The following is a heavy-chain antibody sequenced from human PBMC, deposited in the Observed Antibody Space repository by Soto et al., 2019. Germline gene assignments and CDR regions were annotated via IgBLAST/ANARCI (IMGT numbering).Heavy chain of an antibody. CDR3: GRDLGVGPSYYYYGMDV. Sequence: ASVKVSCKASGDTFTSYYMHWVRQAPGQGLEWMGIINPSGGSTNYVQKFQGRVTMTRDTSTSTVYMELSSLRSDDTAVYYCGRDLGVGPSYYYYGMDVWCQGNTVNVSS. D-gene: IGHD3-3*01. J-gene: IGHJ6*02. V-gene: IGHV1-46*01. CDR2: INPSGGST. CDR1: GDTFTSYY.